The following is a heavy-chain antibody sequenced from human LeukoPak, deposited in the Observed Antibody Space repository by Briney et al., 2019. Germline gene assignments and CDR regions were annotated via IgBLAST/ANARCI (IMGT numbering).Heavy chain of an antibody. CDR2: ISTSTGDT. J-gene: IGHJ6*03. CDR1: GYSFILYG. V-gene: IGHV1-18*01. CDR3: ARGASLRFLEWLSPPDYYYYMDV. D-gene: IGHD3-3*01. Sequence: ASVKVSCKTSGYSFILYGISWVRQAPGQGPEWMGWISTSTGDTKYTQKFQGRVTLTTDTSTSTAYMELSSLRSDDTAVYYCARGASLRFLEWLSPPDYYYYMDVWGKGTTVTVSS.